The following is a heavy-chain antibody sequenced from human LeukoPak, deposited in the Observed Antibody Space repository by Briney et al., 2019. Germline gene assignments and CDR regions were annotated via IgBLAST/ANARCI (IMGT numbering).Heavy chain of an antibody. J-gene: IGHJ4*02. CDR3: AGDSYGRVVKY. D-gene: IGHD5-18*01. CDR1: GFTFSSYS. CDR2: ISSSSSTI. Sequence: PGGSLRLSCAASGFTFSSYSMNWVRQAPGKGLEWVSYISSSSSTIYYADSVKGRHTISRDNAKNSLYLQMNSQRAEDTAVYYCAGDSYGRVVKYWGQGTLVTVSS. V-gene: IGHV3-48*01.